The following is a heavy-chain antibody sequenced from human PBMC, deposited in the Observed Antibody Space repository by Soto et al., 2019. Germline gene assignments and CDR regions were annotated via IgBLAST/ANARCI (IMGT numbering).Heavy chain of an antibody. J-gene: IGHJ5*02. D-gene: IGHD6-13*01. Sequence: QVQLQESGPGLVKPSGTLSLTCAVSSGSISSSNGWSWVRQPPGKGLEWIGEIYHSGSTNYNPSLKSRVTISVDKSKNQFSLKLSSVTAADTSVYYCARESDSSTNWFDPWGQGTLVTVSS. V-gene: IGHV4-4*02. CDR1: SGSISSSNG. CDR2: IYHSGST. CDR3: ARESDSSTNWFDP.